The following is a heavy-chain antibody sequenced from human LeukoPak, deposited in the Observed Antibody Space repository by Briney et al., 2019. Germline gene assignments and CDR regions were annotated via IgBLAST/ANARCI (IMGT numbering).Heavy chain of an antibody. J-gene: IGHJ4*02. Sequence: GGSLRLSCAASGFSFRAYWMTWVRQAPGTGLEWVAIIKEDGSETYSMDSVKGRFPISRDNAKNSLYLQMNSLRGDDTAVYYCARVIWRQLAPFDYWGQGALVTVSS. CDR3: ARVIWRQLAPFDY. CDR2: IKEDGSET. D-gene: IGHD6-13*01. CDR1: GFSFRAYW. V-gene: IGHV3-7*03.